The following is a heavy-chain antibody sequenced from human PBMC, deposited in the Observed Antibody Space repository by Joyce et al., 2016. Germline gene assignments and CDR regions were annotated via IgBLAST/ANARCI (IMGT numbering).Heavy chain of an antibody. CDR2: INPGKGKT. CDR1: GYTFTRYA. V-gene: IGHV1-3*01. Sequence: QVQLVQSEAEVKKPGASVKVSCKASGYTFTRYAIHWVRQASGQGLEWMGWINPGKGKTKNSQKFQGRVTFTRDTSANTVYMELSSLKSEDTTVYFCARVRTASTTIFGANSEAPDALDMWGQGTMVIVSS. J-gene: IGHJ3*02. CDR3: ARVRTASTTIFGANSEAPDALDM. D-gene: IGHD3-3*01.